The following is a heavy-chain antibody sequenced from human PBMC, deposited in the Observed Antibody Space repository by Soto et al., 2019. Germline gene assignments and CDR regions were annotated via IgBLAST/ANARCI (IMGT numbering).Heavy chain of an antibody. CDR2: IWYDGSNK. D-gene: IGHD4-17*01. Sequence: QVQLVESGGGVVQPGRSLRLSCAASGFTFSSYGMHWVRQAPGKGLEWVAVIWYDGSNKYYADSVKGRFTISRDNSKNTLYLQMNSLRDEETDVYYCAREGGGYGDYVLALDYWGQGTLVTVSS. V-gene: IGHV3-33*01. J-gene: IGHJ4*02. CDR3: AREGGGYGDYVLALDY. CDR1: GFTFSSYG.